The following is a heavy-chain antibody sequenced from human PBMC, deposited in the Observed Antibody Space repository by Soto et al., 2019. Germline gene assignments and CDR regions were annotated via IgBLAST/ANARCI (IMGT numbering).Heavy chain of an antibody. Sequence: QVQLVESGGGVVQPGRSLRLSCAASGFTFSGYAMHWVRQAPGKGLEWVAATSYDENYKYYADSVKGRFTISRDNSKNTLFLQMNSLRTEDTAVYFCASGIQLWLRRINNGYSGWGQGTLVTVSS. CDR1: GFTFSGYA. V-gene: IGHV3-30*04. D-gene: IGHD5-18*01. J-gene: IGHJ4*02. CDR2: TSYDENYK. CDR3: ASGIQLWLRRINNGYSG.